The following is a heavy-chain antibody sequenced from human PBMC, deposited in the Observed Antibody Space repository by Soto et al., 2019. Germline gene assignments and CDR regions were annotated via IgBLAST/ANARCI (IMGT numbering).Heavy chain of an antibody. J-gene: IGHJ3*02. CDR3: ALEPYDYDSSGYSLYDFDI. CDR1: GGTFSSYA. V-gene: IGHV1-69*01. D-gene: IGHD3-22*01. Sequence: QVQLVQSGAEVTKPGSSVKVSCKASGGTFSSYAISWVRQAPGQGLEWMGGIIPIFGTANYAQKFQGRVTITADESTRTAYMELSSLRSGDTAVYYCALEPYDYDSSGYSLYDFDIWGQGTMVTVSS. CDR2: IIPIFGTA.